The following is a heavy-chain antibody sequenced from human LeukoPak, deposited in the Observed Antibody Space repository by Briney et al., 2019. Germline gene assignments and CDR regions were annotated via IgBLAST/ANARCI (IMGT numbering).Heavy chain of an antibody. Sequence: GGSLRLSCAASGFTFSSYGMHWVRQAPGKGLEWVAVISYDGSNKYCADSVKGRFTISRDNSKNTLYLQMNSLRAEDTAVYYCARERIAAQGNYFDYWGQGTLVTVSS. CDR2: ISYDGSNK. J-gene: IGHJ4*02. D-gene: IGHD6-6*01. CDR1: GFTFSSYG. CDR3: ARERIAAQGNYFDY. V-gene: IGHV3-30*19.